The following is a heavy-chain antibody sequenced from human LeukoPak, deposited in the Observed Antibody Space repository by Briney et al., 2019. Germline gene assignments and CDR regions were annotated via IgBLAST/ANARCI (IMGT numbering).Heavy chain of an antibody. Sequence: PGGSLRLSCAASGFTFNAYYMIWIRQAPGKGLEWISYISGTGSSIYYADSVKGRFTISRDNAKKSLSLQMNSLRAEDTAVYYYASAGEGYNMRGPPHWGQGTLVTVFS. D-gene: IGHD5-24*01. V-gene: IGHV3-11*04. CDR2: ISGTGSSI. CDR1: GFTFNAYY. J-gene: IGHJ1*01. CDR3: ASAGEGYNMRGPPH.